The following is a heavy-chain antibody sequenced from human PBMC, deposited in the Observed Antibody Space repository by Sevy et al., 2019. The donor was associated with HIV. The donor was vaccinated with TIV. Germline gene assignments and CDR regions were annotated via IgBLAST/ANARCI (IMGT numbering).Heavy chain of an antibody. D-gene: IGHD6-19*01. CDR1: GFIFYTYG. V-gene: IGHV3-13*01. Sequence: GGSLRLSCAASGFIFYTYGMHWVRQAPGKGLEWVAVIGTAGDTYYPGSVKGRFTISRENAKNSLYLQMNSLRAGDTAVYYCARDLRKAVAGTSEGYYYGMDVWGQGTTVTVSS. CDR2: IGTAGDT. CDR3: ARDLRKAVAGTSEGYYYGMDV. J-gene: IGHJ6*02.